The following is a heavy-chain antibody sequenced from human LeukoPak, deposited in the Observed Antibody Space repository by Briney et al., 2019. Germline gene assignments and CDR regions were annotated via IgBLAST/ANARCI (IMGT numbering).Heavy chain of an antibody. J-gene: IGHJ5*02. CDR2: ISYDGSNK. V-gene: IGHV3-30-3*01. Sequence: GGALRLSCAASGFTFSSYAMHWVRQAPGKGLEWGAGISYDGSNKYYADSVKGRFTISRDNSTSTLYLQMHSLRAEDTAVYYRARDGRYCSGGSCYHNWFDPWGQGTLVTVSS. CDR1: GFTFSSYA. D-gene: IGHD2-15*01. CDR3: ARDGRYCSGGSCYHNWFDP.